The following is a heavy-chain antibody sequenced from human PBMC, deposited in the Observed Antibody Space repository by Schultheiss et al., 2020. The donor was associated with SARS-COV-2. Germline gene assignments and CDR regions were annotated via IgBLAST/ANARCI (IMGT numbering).Heavy chain of an antibody. CDR3: VRETTGIVRSRYYSYMDV. CDR1: GFTFDTYA. CDR2: ISGSGGTT. Sequence: GESLKISCAASGFTFDTYAMSWVRQAPGKGLEWVSAISGSGGTTYYADSVRGRLTISRDNAKNTVYLQMNSLRAEDTAVYYCVRETTGIVRSRYYSYMDVWGKGTTVTVSS. J-gene: IGHJ6*03. D-gene: IGHD1-1*01. V-gene: IGHV3-23*01.